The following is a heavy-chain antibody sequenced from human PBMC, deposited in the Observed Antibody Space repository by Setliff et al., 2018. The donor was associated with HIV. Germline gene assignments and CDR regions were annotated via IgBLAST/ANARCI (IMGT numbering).Heavy chain of an antibody. CDR1: GGTFSSYA. D-gene: IGHD5-12*01. V-gene: IGHV1-69*05. CDR2: IIPMFGTL. J-gene: IGHJ6*03. Sequence: SVMVSCKASGGTFSSYAINWVRQAPGQGLEWMGGIIPMFGTLNFAQKFQGRVTITTDESTSTAYMELNSLRPEDTAVYYCARISVASRYNSDMDVWGKGTTVTVSS. CDR3: ARISVASRYNSDMDV.